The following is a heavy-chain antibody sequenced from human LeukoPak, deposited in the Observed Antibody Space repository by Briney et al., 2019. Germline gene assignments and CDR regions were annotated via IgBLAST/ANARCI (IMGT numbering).Heavy chain of an antibody. CDR1: GGSFSGYY. J-gene: IGHJ4*02. CDR2: INHSGST. D-gene: IGHD5-18*01. V-gene: IGHV4-34*01. Sequence: SETLSHTCAVYGGSFSGYYWSWIRQPPGKGLEWIGEINHSGSTNYNPSLKSRVTISVDTSKNQFSLKLSSVTAADTAVYYCARSHTAMAPYYFDYWGQGTLVTVSS. CDR3: ARSHTAMAPYYFDY.